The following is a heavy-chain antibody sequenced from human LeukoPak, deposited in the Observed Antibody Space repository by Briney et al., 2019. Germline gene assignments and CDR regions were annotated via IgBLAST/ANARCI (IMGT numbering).Heavy chain of an antibody. CDR2: ISYDGTYK. J-gene: IGHJ3*02. Sequence: GGSLRLSCAVSGFTFSVYALHWVRQAPGKGLEWVAVISYDGTYKYYTDSVKGRFTISRDNFNNTMFLEMNRLRPEDTAVYYCARIRWQIVSIDAFDMWGQGTMVTVSS. CDR3: ARIRWQIVSIDAFDM. D-gene: IGHD2-21*01. V-gene: IGHV3-30-3*01. CDR1: GFTFSVYA.